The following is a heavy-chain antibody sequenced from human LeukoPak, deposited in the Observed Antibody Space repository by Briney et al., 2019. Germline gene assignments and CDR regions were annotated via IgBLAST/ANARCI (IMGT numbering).Heavy chain of an antibody. J-gene: IGHJ3*02. CDR3: ASSLNYDSSGYYYDAFDI. V-gene: IGHV4-59*01. CDR2: IYYSGST. D-gene: IGHD3-22*01. Sequence: SETLSLTCTVSGGSISSYYWSWIRQPPGKGLEWIGYIYYSGSTNYNPSLKSRVTISVDTSKNQFSLKLSSVTAADTAVYYCASSLNYDSSGYYYDAFDIWGQGTMVTVSS. CDR1: GGSISSYY.